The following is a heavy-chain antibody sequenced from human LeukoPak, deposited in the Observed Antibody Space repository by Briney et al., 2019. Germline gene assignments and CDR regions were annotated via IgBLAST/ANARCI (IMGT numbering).Heavy chain of an antibody. Sequence: GGSLRLSCAASGFTFDDYAMHWVRQAPGKGLEWVSGISWNSGSIGYADSVKGRFTISRDNAKNSLYLQMNSLRAEDTALYYCAKDSGYSSSWYNWFDSWGQGTLVTVSS. V-gene: IGHV3-9*01. CDR3: AKDSGYSSSWYNWFDS. CDR1: GFTFDDYA. D-gene: IGHD6-13*01. J-gene: IGHJ5*01. CDR2: ISWNSGSI.